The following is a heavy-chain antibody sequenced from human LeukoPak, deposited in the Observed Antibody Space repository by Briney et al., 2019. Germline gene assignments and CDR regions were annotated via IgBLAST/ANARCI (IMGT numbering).Heavy chain of an antibody. CDR2: VYHSGST. CDR1: GYSISSGYY. J-gene: IGHJ4*02. V-gene: IGHV4-38-2*01. CDR3: ARRVGSGTYYSFDY. D-gene: IGHD3-10*01. Sequence: SETLSLTCAVSGYSISSGYYWDWIRQPPGKGLEWIGSVYHSGSTYYIPSLKSRVLMSLDTSKNHFSLKLSSVTAADTAVYYCARRVGSGTYYSFDYWGQGTLVTVSS.